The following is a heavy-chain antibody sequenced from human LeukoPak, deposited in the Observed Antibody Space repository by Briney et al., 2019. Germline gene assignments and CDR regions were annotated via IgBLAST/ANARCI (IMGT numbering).Heavy chain of an antibody. Sequence: PSETLSLTCTVSGGSISSSSYYWGWIRQPPGKGLEWIGSIYYSGSTYYNPSLKSRVTISVDTSKNQFSLKLSSVTAADTAVYYCASLNPRGAAPLDYWGQGTLVTVSS. J-gene: IGHJ4*02. CDR2: IYYSGST. CDR1: GGSISSSSYY. CDR3: ASLNPRGAAPLDY. D-gene: IGHD3-10*01. V-gene: IGHV4-39*01.